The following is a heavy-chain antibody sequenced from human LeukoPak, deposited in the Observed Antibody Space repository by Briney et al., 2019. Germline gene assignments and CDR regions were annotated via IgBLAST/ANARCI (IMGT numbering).Heavy chain of an antibody. CDR1: GYTFTGYY. CDR2: INPNSGGT. V-gene: IGHV1-2*02. Sequence: ASVKVSCKASGYTFTGYYMHWVRQAPGQGLEWMGWINPNSGGTTYAQKFQGRVTMTRDTSISTAYMELSRLRSDDTAVYYCARGLASTSCYDWGQGTLVTVSS. D-gene: IGHD2-2*01. CDR3: ARGLASTSCYD. J-gene: IGHJ4*02.